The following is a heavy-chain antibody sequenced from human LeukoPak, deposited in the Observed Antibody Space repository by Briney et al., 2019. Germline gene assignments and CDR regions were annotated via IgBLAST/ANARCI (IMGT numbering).Heavy chain of an antibody. Sequence: SETLSLTCTVSGGSISSYYWSWIRQPAGKGLERIGRIYTSGSTNYNPSLKSRVTMSVDTSKNQFSLKLSSVTAADTAVYYCARILRYCSGGSCYSYFDYWGQGTLVTVSS. CDR1: GGSISSYY. V-gene: IGHV4-4*07. CDR3: ARILRYCSGGSCYSYFDY. J-gene: IGHJ4*02. D-gene: IGHD2-15*01. CDR2: IYTSGST.